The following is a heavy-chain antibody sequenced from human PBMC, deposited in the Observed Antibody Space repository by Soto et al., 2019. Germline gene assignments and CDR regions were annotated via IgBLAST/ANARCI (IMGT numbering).Heavy chain of an antibody. V-gene: IGHV3-33*01. Sequence: GGSLRLSCEASGFNFSSYGIHWVRQAPGKGLEWVAIIWNDGSNEYYADSVKGRFTISRDNPKNTVYLQVSKLRAEDTAVYFCARDQTDSGGYSVSWGQGTLVTVSS. J-gene: IGHJ4*02. CDR2: IWNDGSNE. D-gene: IGHD3-22*01. CDR1: GFNFSSYG. CDR3: ARDQTDSGGYSVS.